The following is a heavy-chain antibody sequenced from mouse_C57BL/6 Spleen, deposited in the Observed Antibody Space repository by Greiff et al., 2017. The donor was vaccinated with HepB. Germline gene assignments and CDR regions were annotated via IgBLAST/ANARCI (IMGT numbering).Heavy chain of an antibody. D-gene: IGHD1-1*01. CDR1: GYTFTSYW. V-gene: IGHV1-55*01. CDR2: IYPGSGST. J-gene: IGHJ2*01. Sequence: QVQLKQPGAELVKPGASVKMSCKASGYTFTSYWITWVKQRPGQGLEWIGDIYPGSGSTNYNEKFKSKATLTVDTSSSTAYMQLSSLTSEDSAVYYCARGGYYYGSRNYFDYWGQGTTLTVSS. CDR3: ARGGYYYGSRNYFDY.